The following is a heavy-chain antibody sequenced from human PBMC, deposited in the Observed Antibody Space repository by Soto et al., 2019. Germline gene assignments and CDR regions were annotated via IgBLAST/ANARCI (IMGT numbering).Heavy chain of an antibody. Sequence: QLQLQESGPGLVKPSETLSLTCTVSGGSITRNNHYWGWIRQSPGKGLEWIGSILYSGSINYNPSLKSGVTISVETSNNQFSLKMSSVTAADTAVYYCARLGSSGWYQGSYFDYWGQGTLVTVSS. CDR1: GGSITRNNHY. V-gene: IGHV4-39*01. J-gene: IGHJ4*02. CDR3: ARLGSSGWYQGSYFDY. CDR2: ILYSGSI. D-gene: IGHD6-19*01.